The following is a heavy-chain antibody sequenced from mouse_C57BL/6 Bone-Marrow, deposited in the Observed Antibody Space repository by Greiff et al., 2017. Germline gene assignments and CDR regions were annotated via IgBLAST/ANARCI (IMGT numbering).Heavy chain of an antibody. CDR1: GFTFSDYG. Sequence: DVQLVESGGGLVKPGGSLKLSCAASGFTFSDYGMHWVRQAPEKGLEWVAYISSGSSTIYYADTVKGRFTISRDNAKNTLFLQMTSLRSEDTAMYYCARGYYGSSFGGQGTLVTVSA. V-gene: IGHV5-17*01. J-gene: IGHJ3*01. CDR2: ISSGSSTI. CDR3: ARGYYGSSF. D-gene: IGHD1-1*01.